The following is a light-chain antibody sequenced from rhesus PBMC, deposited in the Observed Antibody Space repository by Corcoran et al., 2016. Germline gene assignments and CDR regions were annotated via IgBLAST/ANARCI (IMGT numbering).Light chain of an antibody. J-gene: IGKJ1*01. CDR1: QGISSW. V-gene: IGKV1-18*01. CDR3: QQGYNTPWT. CDR2: AAS. Sequence: DIQMTQSPSSLSASVGDKVTITCRASQGISSWLAWYQQKPGKAPKLLIYAASSLQSGVPSRFSGSGSGTDYTLTISSLQPEYFATYYCQQGYNTPWTFGQGTKVEIK.